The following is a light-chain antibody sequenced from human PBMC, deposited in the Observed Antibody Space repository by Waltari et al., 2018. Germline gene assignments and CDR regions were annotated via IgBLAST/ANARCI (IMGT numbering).Light chain of an antibody. CDR1: QGISSY. J-gene: IGKJ2*01. CDR2: AAS. V-gene: IGKV1-8*01. CDR3: QQYYSYPYT. Sequence: IRMTQSPSSFSPSTGDRVTITCRASQGISSYLAWYQQKPGKAPKLLIYAASTLQSGVPSRFSGSGSGTDFTLTISCLQSEDFATYYCQQYYSYPYTFGQGTKLEIK.